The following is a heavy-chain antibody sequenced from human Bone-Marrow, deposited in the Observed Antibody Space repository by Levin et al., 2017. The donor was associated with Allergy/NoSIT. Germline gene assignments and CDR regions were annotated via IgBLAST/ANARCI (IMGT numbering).Heavy chain of an antibody. CDR3: ARDFHTETYIADYRAFDI. V-gene: IGHV4-4*02. D-gene: IGHD4-11*01. J-gene: IGHJ3*02. CDR1: TGSITSNYW. Sequence: SETLSLTCAVSTGSITSNYWWSWVRQPPGKGLEWIGEIHHSGRTNYNPSLKSRVTISIDTSKNQFSLKVNSVAAADTAVYFCARDFHTETYIADYRAFDIWGQGTLVMVSS. CDR2: IHHSGRT.